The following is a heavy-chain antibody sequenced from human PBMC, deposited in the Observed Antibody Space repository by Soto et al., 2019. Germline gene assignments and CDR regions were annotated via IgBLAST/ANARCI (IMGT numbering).Heavy chain of an antibody. CDR3: VRSGRRSGIDY. J-gene: IGHJ4*02. Sequence: QVQLVQSGAEVKKPGASVKVSCEASGYTFSSYHISWVRQASGQGLEWMGWVNPNSNETDYAQKFQGRVTMTGNTSIRTASMELSSLRSDDTAVYYCVRSGRRSGIDYWGQGTLVTVSS. CDR2: VNPNSNET. D-gene: IGHD5-12*01. CDR1: GYTFSSYH. V-gene: IGHV1-8*01.